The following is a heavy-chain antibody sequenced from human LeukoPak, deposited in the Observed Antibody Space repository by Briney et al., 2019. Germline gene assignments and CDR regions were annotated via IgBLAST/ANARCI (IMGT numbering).Heavy chain of an antibody. Sequence: SETLSLTCAVYGGSFSGYYWSWIRQPPGKGLEWIGEINHSGSTNYNPSLKSRVTISVDTSKNQFSLKLSSVTAADTAVYYCASNSGYDYLNYYYYYMDVWGKGTTVTVSS. D-gene: IGHD5-12*01. V-gene: IGHV4-34*01. CDR2: INHSGST. CDR1: GGSFSGYY. J-gene: IGHJ6*03. CDR3: ASNSGYDYLNYYYYYMDV.